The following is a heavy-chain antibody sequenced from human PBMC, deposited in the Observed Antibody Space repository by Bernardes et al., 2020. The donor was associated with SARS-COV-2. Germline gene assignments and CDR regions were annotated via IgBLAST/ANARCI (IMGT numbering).Heavy chain of an antibody. CDR3: ARVSGSSWYFDL. J-gene: IGHJ2*01. CDR1: GFTFSSSW. CDR2: IKQNGSEK. Sequence: GGSLRLSCAASGFTFSSSWMSWVRQAPGKGLEWVAYIKQNGSEKYYVDSVKGRFTISRDNAKNSLYLQMKSLRAEDTAVYYCARVSGSSWYFDLWGRGTLVTVSS. V-gene: IGHV3-7*01. D-gene: IGHD1-26*01.